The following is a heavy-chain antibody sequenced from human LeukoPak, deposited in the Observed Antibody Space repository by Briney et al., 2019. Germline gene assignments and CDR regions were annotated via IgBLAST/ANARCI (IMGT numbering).Heavy chain of an antibody. CDR1: GLTVSSNY. CDR3: ARGPPVYSGSYSDY. Sequence: GGSLRLSCAASGLTVSSNYMSWVRQAPGKGLELVSSISSSSSYIYYADSVKGRFTISRDNAKNSLYLQMNSLRAEDTAVYYCARGPPVYSGSYSDYWGQGSLVTVSS. CDR2: ISSSSSYI. J-gene: IGHJ4*02. D-gene: IGHD1-26*01. V-gene: IGHV3-21*01.